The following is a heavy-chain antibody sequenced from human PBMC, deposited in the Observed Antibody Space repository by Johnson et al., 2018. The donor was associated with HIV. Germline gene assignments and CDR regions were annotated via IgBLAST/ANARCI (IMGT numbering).Heavy chain of an antibody. Sequence: QVQLVESGGGLIQPGGSLRLSCAASGFTFTNNSMRWVRQAPGKGLEWVSVISDDVSSTFYVDSVKGRFTISRDNSNNTLYLQMSGLSAEDTALYYCAKIPGANWGSRDDFDVWDQGTMVTVSS. J-gene: IGHJ3*01. CDR3: AKIPGANWGSRDDFDV. CDR2: ISDDVSST. CDR1: GFTFTNNS. V-gene: IGHV3-30*18. D-gene: IGHD7-27*01.